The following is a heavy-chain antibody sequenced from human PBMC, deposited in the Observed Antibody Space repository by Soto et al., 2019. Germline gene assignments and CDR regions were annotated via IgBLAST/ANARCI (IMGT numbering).Heavy chain of an antibody. CDR2: IYYSGST. J-gene: IGHJ5*02. CDR3: DRHRAAGGRQVDP. Sequence: TSETLSLTCTVSCVAISSSSCYRGWIRQPPGKGLEWSGSIYYSGSTYYNRSLKSRVTISVDTSKNQFSLKLSSLTAADTAVYYCDRHRAAGGRQVDPSGQGTLATV. CDR1: CVAISSSSCY. V-gene: IGHV4-39*01. D-gene: IGHD6-13*01.